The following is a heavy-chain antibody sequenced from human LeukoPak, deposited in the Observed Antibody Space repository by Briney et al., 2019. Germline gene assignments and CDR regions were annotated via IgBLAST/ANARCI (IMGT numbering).Heavy chain of an antibody. CDR3: ARAAAGTRFVDY. D-gene: IGHD6-13*01. V-gene: IGHV4-59*08. Sequence: SETLSLTCTVSGGSISSYYWSWIRQPPGKGLEWIGYIYYSGSTNYNPSLKSRVTISVDTSKNQFSLKLSSVTAADTAVYYCARAAAGTRFVDYWGQGTLVTVSS. CDR2: IYYSGST. CDR1: GGSISSYY. J-gene: IGHJ4*02.